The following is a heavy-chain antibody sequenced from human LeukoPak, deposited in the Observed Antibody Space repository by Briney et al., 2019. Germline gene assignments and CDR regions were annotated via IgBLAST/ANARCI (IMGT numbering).Heavy chain of an antibody. Sequence: ASVKVSCKASGYTFTGYYMHWVRQAPGQGLEWMGRINPNSGGTNYAQTFQGRVTMTRDTSISTAYMELSRLRSDDTAVYYCARSRWELQDYAFDIWGQGTMVTVSS. D-gene: IGHD2-15*01. CDR1: GYTFTGYY. CDR3: ARSRWELQDYAFDI. V-gene: IGHV1-2*06. J-gene: IGHJ3*02. CDR2: INPNSGGT.